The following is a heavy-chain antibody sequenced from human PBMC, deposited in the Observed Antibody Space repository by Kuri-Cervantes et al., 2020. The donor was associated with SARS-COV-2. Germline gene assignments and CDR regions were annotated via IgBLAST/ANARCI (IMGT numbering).Heavy chain of an antibody. D-gene: IGHD2/OR15-2a*01. CDR1: GYTFTSYG. V-gene: IGHV1-18*01. J-gene: IGHJ6*03. Sequence: ASVKVSCKASGYTFTSYGISWVRQAPGQGLEWMGWISAYNGNTNYAQKLQGRVTMTTDTSTSTAYMELRSLRSDDTAVYYCARDGSFSPLYYYYYYMDVWGKGTTVTVSS. CDR2: ISAYNGNT. CDR3: ARDGSFSPLYYYYYYMDV.